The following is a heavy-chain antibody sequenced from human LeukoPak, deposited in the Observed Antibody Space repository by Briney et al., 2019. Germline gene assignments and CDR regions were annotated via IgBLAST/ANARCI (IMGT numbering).Heavy chain of an antibody. J-gene: IGHJ6*03. Sequence: ASVKVSCKASGYTFTSYDINWVRQATGQGLEWMGWMNPNSGNTGYAQKFQGRVTITRNTSISTAYMELSSLKASDTAMYYCARQLKKYSSSGVYYYYYMDVWGKGTTVTVSS. CDR2: MNPNSGNT. CDR3: ARQLKKYSSSGVYYYYYMDV. CDR1: GYTFTSYD. V-gene: IGHV1-8*03. D-gene: IGHD6-13*01.